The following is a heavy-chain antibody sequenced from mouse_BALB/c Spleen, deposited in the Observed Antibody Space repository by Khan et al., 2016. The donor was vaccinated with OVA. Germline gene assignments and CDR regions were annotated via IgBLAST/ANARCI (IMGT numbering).Heavy chain of an antibody. Sequence: VQLKQSGAELVKPGASVKLSCSASGFNIKDTYIHWMKQRPEQGLEWIGRIDPPNDDSKYGPKFQAKATLTADTSSNTAYLQLCRLTSEDTAVFYCASLYGNPLAYWGQGTLVSVSA. CDR1: GFNIKDTY. J-gene: IGHJ3*01. CDR2: IDPPNDDS. D-gene: IGHD2-1*01. CDR3: ASLYGNPLAY. V-gene: IGHV14-3*02.